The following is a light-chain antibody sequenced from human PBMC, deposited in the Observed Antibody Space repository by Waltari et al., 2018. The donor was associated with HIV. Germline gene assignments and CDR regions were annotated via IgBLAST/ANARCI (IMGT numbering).Light chain of an antibody. CDR3: MHGQTSV. Sequence: DIAMIQSPDSLAVSPGEPASISCRSSQSLLHQNGQNYLHWYIHRQGQAPELLIYFGSRRASGVPDRIAGSGSGTDFMLKISRVEPEDVGVYYCMHGQTSVFGQGTKVEVK. J-gene: IGKJ1*01. V-gene: IGKV2-28*01. CDR1: QSLLHQNGQNY. CDR2: FGS.